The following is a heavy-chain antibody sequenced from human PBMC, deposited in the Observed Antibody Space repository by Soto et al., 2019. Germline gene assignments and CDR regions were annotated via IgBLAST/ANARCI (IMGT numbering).Heavy chain of an antibody. CDR2: IDYSGETI. J-gene: IGHJ4*02. Sequence: EVQLVESGGGLVQPGGSLRLSCAASVFTFSSYEMNWVRQAPGKGLEWISYIDYSGETIYYADSVKGRFTISRDNAKNSLYLQMNSLRAEDTAVYYCASPWGSFDYWGQGTLVTVSS. CDR3: ASPWGSFDY. CDR1: VFTFSSYE. D-gene: IGHD7-27*01. V-gene: IGHV3-48*03.